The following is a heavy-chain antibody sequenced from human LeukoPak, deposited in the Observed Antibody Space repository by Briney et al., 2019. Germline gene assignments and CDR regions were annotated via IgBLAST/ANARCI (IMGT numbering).Heavy chain of an antibody. Sequence: TGGSLRLSCAASGFTFSSYAMHWVRQAPGKGLEYVSAISSNGGSTYYANSVKGRFTISRDNSKNTLYLQMGSLRAEDMAVYYCARDKDLQQQLVGTLDYWGQGTLVTVSS. V-gene: IGHV3-64*01. CDR3: ARDKDLQQQLVGTLDY. CDR1: GFTFSSYA. J-gene: IGHJ4*02. D-gene: IGHD6-13*01. CDR2: ISSNGGST.